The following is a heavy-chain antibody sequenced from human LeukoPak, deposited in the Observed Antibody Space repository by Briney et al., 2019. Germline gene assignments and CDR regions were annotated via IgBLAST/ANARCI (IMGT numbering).Heavy chain of an antibody. J-gene: IGHJ6*03. Sequence: PGGSLRLSCAASGFTFSSYAMHWVRQAPGKGLEWVAVISYDGSNKYYADSVKGRFTISRDNSKNTLYLQMNSLRAEDTAVYYCARDRPLSGSYKYYYYYMDVWGKGTTVTVSS. D-gene: IGHD1-26*01. V-gene: IGHV3-30-3*01. CDR2: ISYDGSNK. CDR3: ARDRPLSGSYKYYYYYMDV. CDR1: GFTFSSYA.